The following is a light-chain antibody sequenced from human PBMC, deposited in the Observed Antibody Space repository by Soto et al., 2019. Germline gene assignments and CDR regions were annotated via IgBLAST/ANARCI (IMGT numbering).Light chain of an antibody. CDR1: QSVGSVY. Sequence: IVLTQSPGTLSLSPGERATLSCRASQSVGSVYLAWYQQKPGQAPRLLIYGTSNTATGVPNRFSGSGAGTDFTLTISRLEPEDFAVYYCQQYDTYPLTFGGGTKVELK. CDR3: QQYDTYPLT. V-gene: IGKV3-20*01. J-gene: IGKJ4*02. CDR2: GTS.